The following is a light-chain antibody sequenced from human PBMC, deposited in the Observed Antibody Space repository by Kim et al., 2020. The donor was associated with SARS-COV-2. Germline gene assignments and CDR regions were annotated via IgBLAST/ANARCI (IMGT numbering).Light chain of an antibody. CDR3: QKYNRAPWT. V-gene: IGKV1-27*01. CDR2: AAS. Sequence: DIQMTQSPSSLSASVGDRVTITCRASQGFSNYLAWYQQKPGKVPKLLIYAASTLQSGVPSRFSGSGSGTDFTLTISSLQPEDVATYYCQKYNRAPWTFGQGTKVDIK. J-gene: IGKJ1*01. CDR1: QGFSNY.